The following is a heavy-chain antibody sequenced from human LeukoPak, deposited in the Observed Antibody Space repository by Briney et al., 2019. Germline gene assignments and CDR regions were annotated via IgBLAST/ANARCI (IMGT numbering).Heavy chain of an antibody. CDR1: GGSISSSNYY. V-gene: IGHV4-39*07. Sequence: PSETLSLTCTVSGGSISSSNYYWGWIRQPPGKGLEWIGNIYYSGSTYYNPSLKSRVTISVDRSKNQFSLKLSSVTAADTAVYYCARGPGSGVTYYYYGMDVWGQGTTVTVSS. CDR2: IYYSGST. J-gene: IGHJ6*02. CDR3: ARGPGSGVTYYYYGMDV. D-gene: IGHD2-21*02.